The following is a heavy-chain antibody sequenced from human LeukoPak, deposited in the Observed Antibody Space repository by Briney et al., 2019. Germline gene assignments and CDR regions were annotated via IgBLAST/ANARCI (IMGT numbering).Heavy chain of an antibody. Sequence: GSSVKVSCKAPGGTFSSYAISWVRQAPGQGLEWMGRIIPILGIANYAQKFQGRVTITADKSTSTAYMELSSLRSEDTAVYYCASPSTVARIHYFDYWGQGTLVTVSS. CDR3: ASPSTVARIHYFDY. J-gene: IGHJ4*02. CDR1: GGTFSSYA. D-gene: IGHD6-19*01. CDR2: IIPILGIA. V-gene: IGHV1-69*04.